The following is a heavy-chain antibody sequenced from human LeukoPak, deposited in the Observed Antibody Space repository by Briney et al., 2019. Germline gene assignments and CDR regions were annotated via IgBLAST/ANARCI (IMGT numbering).Heavy chain of an antibody. V-gene: IGHV1-69*13. CDR3: AREGCSGGSCPTVDAFDI. Sequence: GASVKVSCKASGGTFSSYTINWVRRAPGQGLEWMGGIIPIFGTPNYAQKFQDRVTTTADESTSTAYMELSSLRSEDTAVYYCAREGCSGGSCPTVDAFDIWGQGTMVTVSS. D-gene: IGHD2-15*01. CDR1: GGTFSSYT. J-gene: IGHJ3*02. CDR2: IIPIFGTP.